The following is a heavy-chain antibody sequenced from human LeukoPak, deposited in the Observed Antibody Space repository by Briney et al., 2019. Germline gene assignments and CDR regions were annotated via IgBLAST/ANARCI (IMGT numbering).Heavy chain of an antibody. J-gene: IGHJ4*02. CDR2: IYYSGST. Sequence: PSETLSLTCTVSGGSISGYYWSWIRQPPGKGLEYMGYIYYSGSTDYNPSLESRITVSVGTSKNQFSLKLSSVTAADTAVYYCARHYYDSSGYYYFDYWGQGTLVTVSS. CDR3: ARHYYDSSGYYYFDY. V-gene: IGHV4-59*08. D-gene: IGHD3-22*01. CDR1: GGSISGYY.